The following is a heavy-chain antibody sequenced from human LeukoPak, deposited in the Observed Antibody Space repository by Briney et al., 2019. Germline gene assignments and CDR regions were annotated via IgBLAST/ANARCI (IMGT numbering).Heavy chain of an antibody. V-gene: IGHV1-69*13. J-gene: IGHJ3*02. CDR3: ARDVTIGAFDI. D-gene: IGHD3-3*01. Sequence: GASVKVSCKASGGTFSSYAISWVRQAPGQGLEWMGGIIPIFGTANYAQKFQCRVTITADESTSTAYMELSSLRSEDTAVYYCARDVTIGAFDIWGQGTMVTVSS. CDR2: IIPIFGTA. CDR1: GGTFSSYA.